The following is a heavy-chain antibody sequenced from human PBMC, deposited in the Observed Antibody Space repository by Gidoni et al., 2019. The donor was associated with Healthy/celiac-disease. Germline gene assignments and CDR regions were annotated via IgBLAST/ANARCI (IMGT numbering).Heavy chain of an antibody. CDR3: ARFSGGFPDC. CDR1: GGSISSSSYY. D-gene: IGHD3-10*01. V-gene: IGHV4-39*01. Sequence: QLQLQESGPGLVKPSETLSLTCTVSGGSISSSSYYWGWIRQPPGKGLAWIGSIYYSGSTYYTPSLKSRVTISVDTSKNQFSLKLSSVTAADTAVYYCARFSGGFPDCWGQGTLVTVSS. J-gene: IGHJ4*02. CDR2: IYYSGST.